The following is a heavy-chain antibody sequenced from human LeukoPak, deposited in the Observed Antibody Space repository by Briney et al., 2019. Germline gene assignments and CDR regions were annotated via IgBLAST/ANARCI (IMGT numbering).Heavy chain of an antibody. V-gene: IGHV1-69*04. Sequence: ASVKVSCKASGDTFTSLEINSVRPATGQGIEWMGRIIPLLGISNYAQKFQGRVTITADKSTSTAYMELSSLRSEDTAVYYCARDRGGYCSSTSCYYWFDPWGQGTLVTVSS. CDR2: IIPLLGIS. J-gene: IGHJ5*02. D-gene: IGHD2-2*01. CDR1: GDTFTSLE. CDR3: ARDRGGYCSSTSCYYWFDP.